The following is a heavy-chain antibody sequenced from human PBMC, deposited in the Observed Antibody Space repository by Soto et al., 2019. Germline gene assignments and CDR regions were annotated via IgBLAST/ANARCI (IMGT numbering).Heavy chain of an antibody. J-gene: IGHJ4*02. D-gene: IGHD3-3*01. V-gene: IGHV4-39*01. CDR3: ARREVTIFGVVSIDYYFDY. CDR2: IYYSGST. CDR1: GVSISSSSYY. Sequence: SETLSLTCPVSGVSISSSSYYWGWIRQPPGKGLEWIGSIYYSGSTYYNPSLKSRVTISVDTSKNQFSLKLSSVTAADTAVYYCARREVTIFGVVSIDYYFDYWGQGTLVTVSS.